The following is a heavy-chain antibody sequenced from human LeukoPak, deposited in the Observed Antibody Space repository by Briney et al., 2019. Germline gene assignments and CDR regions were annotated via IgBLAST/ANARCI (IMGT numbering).Heavy chain of an antibody. CDR3: ASLPRGLTGGYMDV. CDR1: GFTFSSYA. J-gene: IGHJ6*03. V-gene: IGHV3-30*04. Sequence: PGRSLRLSCAASGFTFSSYAMHWVRQPPGEGLEWVAVISYDGSNIYNADSVKGRFTISRDNSKNTLYLQMNSLRPEDTAVYYCASLPRGLTGGYMDVWGKGTTVTVSS. CDR2: ISYDGSNI. D-gene: IGHD2-8*02.